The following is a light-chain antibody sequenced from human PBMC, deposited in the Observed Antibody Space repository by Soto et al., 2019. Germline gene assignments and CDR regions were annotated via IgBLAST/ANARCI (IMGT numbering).Light chain of an antibody. V-gene: IGLV2-14*03. J-gene: IGLJ2*01. Sequence: QSALTQPASVSGSPGQSITISCTGTTSDVGRYDYVSWYQQHPDKAPKILIYDVNNRPSGVSIRFSGSKSGNTASLTISGLQAEDEADYCCSSYTSSSTLVFGGGTKLTVL. CDR1: TSDVGRYDY. CDR3: SSYTSSSTLV. CDR2: DVN.